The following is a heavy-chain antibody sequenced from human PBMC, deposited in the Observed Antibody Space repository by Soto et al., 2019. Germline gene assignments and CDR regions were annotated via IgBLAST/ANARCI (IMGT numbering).Heavy chain of an antibody. J-gene: IGHJ3*02. D-gene: IGHD3-22*01. CDR1: GFTFSSYA. CDR2: ISYDGSNK. Sequence: VQLVESGGGVVQPGRSLRLSCAASGFTFSSYAMHWVRQAPGKGLEWVAVISYDGSNKYYADSVKGRFTISRDNSKNTLYLQMNSLRAEDTAVYYCARSEGDYYDSSGYSMAFDIWGQGTMVTVSS. CDR3: ARSEGDYYDSSGYSMAFDI. V-gene: IGHV3-30-3*01.